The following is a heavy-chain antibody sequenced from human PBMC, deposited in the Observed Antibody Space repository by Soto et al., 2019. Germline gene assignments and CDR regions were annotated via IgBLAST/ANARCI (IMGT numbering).Heavy chain of an antibody. Sequence: SGPTLVNPPETLTLTCTVSGFSLSNARMGVSWIRQPPGNALEWLAHIFSNDEKSYSTSLKSRPTISKDTSKSQVVLTMTNMDPVDTATYYCARIPTKPYSNAYYYYGMDVWGQGTTVTVSS. CDR1: GFSLSNARMG. CDR2: IFSNDEK. D-gene: IGHD4-4*01. J-gene: IGHJ6*02. V-gene: IGHV2-26*01. CDR3: ARIPTKPYSNAYYYYGMDV.